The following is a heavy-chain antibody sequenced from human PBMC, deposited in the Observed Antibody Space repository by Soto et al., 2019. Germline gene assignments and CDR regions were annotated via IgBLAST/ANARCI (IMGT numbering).Heavy chain of an antibody. CDR3: ARVDIVVVPAAMIEYFQH. CDR1: GYTFTSYD. V-gene: IGHV1-8*01. CDR2: MNPNSGNT. Sequence: ASVKVSCKAPGYTFTSYDINWVRQATGQGLEWMGWMNPNSGNTGYAQKFQGRVTMTRNTSISTAYMELSSLRSEDTAVYYCARVDIVVVPAAMIEYFQHWGQGTLVTVYS. J-gene: IGHJ1*01. D-gene: IGHD2-2*03.